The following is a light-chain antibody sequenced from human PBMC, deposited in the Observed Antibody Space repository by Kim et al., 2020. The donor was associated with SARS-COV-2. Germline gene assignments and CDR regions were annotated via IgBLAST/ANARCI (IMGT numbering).Light chain of an antibody. CDR3: QQYSSHPLS. Sequence: ASVGHRLTISCRASQSITYWLAWYQQKPGKAPNLLNYDASSLERGVPSRFSCRGSGPECTLSISCLQPDDFATYYCQQYSSHPLSFGGWTKV. V-gene: IGKV1-5*01. CDR2: DAS. J-gene: IGKJ4*01. CDR1: QSITYW.